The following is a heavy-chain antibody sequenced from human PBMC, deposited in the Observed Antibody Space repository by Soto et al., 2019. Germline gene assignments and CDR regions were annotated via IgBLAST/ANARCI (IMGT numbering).Heavy chain of an antibody. Sequence: QVQLVQSGAEVKRPGSSVKVSCKASGDTFNFYSINWVRQAPGLGLEWMGRVNPIVSMSNYAQKFQGRVTMTADKSTSTAYMELSSLRSEDTVSYYCASSYGSGYRAFDYWGQGARVTVSS. V-gene: IGHV1-69*02. CDR2: VNPIVSMS. CDR1: GDTFNFYS. D-gene: IGHD3-10*01. J-gene: IGHJ4*02. CDR3: ASSYGSGYRAFDY.